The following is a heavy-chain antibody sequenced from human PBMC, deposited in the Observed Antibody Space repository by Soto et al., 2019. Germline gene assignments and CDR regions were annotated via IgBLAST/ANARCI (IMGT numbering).Heavy chain of an antibody. D-gene: IGHD2-2*01. J-gene: IGHJ6*03. CDR2: ISGSGGST. CDR3: AGQEDIVVVPAAIDYYYYYMDV. V-gene: IGHV3-23*01. Sequence: GGSLRLSCAASGFTFSSYAMSWVRQAPGKGLEWVSAISGSGGSTYYTDSVKGRFTISRDNSKNTLYLQMNSLRAEDTAVYYCAGQEDIVVVPAAIDYYYYYMDVWGKGTTVTVSS. CDR1: GFTFSSYA.